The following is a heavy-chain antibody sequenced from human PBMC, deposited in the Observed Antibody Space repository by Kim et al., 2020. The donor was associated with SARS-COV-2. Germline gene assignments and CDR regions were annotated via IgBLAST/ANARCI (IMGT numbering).Heavy chain of an antibody. J-gene: IGHJ6*03. V-gene: IGHV4-34*01. CDR2: INHSGTT. D-gene: IGHD2-15*01. CDR1: GESFNNYY. Sequence: SETLSLTCAVFGESFNNYYWSWIRQPPGKGLEWIGEINHSGTTNYNPSLKSRVIISVDTSKNLFSLRLSSVTAADTAVYFCARGRSGVEPSPVLGLGPFWTYYYMDVWGKGTTVTVSS. CDR3: ARGRSGVEPSPVLGLGPFWTYYYMDV.